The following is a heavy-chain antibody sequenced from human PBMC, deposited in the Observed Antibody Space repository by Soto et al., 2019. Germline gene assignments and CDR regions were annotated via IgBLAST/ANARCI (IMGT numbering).Heavy chain of an antibody. D-gene: IGHD2-21*01. J-gene: IGHJ4*02. V-gene: IGHV2-26*01. CDR2: IFSNDET. CDR1: GFSLSNARMG. CDR3: ARTVARMDLDY. Sequence: QVTLKESGPVLVKPTETLTLTCTVSGFSLSNARMGVSWIRQPPGKALEWLAHIFSNDETAYSTSLKTRLTISKDTSKSQVVLTMANMDPVDTATYFCARTVARMDLDYWGQGTLVTVSS.